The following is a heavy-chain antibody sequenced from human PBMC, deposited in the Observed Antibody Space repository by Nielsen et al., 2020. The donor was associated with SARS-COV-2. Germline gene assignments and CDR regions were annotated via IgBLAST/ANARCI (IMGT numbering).Heavy chain of an antibody. CDR3: AKDREGSGYYYEFDY. CDR1: GFTFSSYW. D-gene: IGHD3-22*01. Sequence: GESLKISCAASGFTFSSYWMSWVRQAPGKGLEWVANIKQDGSEKYYVDSVKGRFTISRDNAKNSLYLQMNSLRAEDTAVYYCAKDREGSGYYYEFDYWGQGTLVTVSS. J-gene: IGHJ4*02. V-gene: IGHV3-7*05. CDR2: IKQDGSEK.